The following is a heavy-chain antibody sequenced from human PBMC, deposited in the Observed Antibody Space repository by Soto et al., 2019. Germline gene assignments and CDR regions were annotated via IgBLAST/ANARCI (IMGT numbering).Heavy chain of an antibody. CDR2: ISYGGGST. V-gene: IGHV3-23*01. CDR1: GFTFSSYA. Sequence: GGSLRLSCAASGFTFSSYAMNWVRQAPGKGLEWVSGISYGGGSTNYADSVKGRFTISRDNSKNTLYLQMNSLRGEDTAVYYCAKGESYYYDSSGYWNYWGQGSLVTVSS. J-gene: IGHJ4*02. CDR3: AKGESYYYDSSGYWNY. D-gene: IGHD3-22*01.